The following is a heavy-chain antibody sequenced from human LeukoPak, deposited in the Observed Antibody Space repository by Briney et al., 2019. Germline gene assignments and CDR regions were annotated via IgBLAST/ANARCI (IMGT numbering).Heavy chain of an antibody. D-gene: IGHD3-10*01. CDR2: IYYSGST. V-gene: IGHV4-39*07. CDR1: GGSISSSSYY. Sequence: SETLSLTCTVSGGSISSSSYYWGWIRQPPGKGLEWIGSIYYSGSTYYNPSLKSRVTISVDTSKNQFSLKLSSVTAADTAVYYCAREITMVRGSMGAWFDPWGQGTLVTVSS. CDR3: AREITMVRGSMGAWFDP. J-gene: IGHJ5*02.